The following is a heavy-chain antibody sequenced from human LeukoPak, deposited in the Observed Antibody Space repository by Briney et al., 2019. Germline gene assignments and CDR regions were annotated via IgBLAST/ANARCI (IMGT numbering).Heavy chain of an antibody. Sequence: PSETLSLTCTVSGGSTSSSYWNWIRQPPGKGLEWIGHIYYSGSTNYNPSLNSRVTMSVDTSKNQFSLKLSSVTAADTAVYYCARPRTDSGSYVDYWGQGTLVTVSS. CDR1: GGSTSSSY. V-gene: IGHV4-59*08. D-gene: IGHD1-26*01. J-gene: IGHJ4*02. CDR3: ARPRTDSGSYVDY. CDR2: IYYSGST.